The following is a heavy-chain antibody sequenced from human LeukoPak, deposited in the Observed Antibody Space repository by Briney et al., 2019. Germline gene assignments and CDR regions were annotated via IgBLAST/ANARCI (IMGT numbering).Heavy chain of an antibody. CDR2: ITSTSDTI. CDR3: AKDANWAFDY. Sequence: PGGSLRLSCVTSGFPFSTYSMNWVRQAPGKGLEWLSYITSTSDTIYYADSVKGRFTISRDNSKNTLYLQMNSVRTEDTAVYYCAKDANWAFDYWGQGTLVTVSS. J-gene: IGHJ4*02. CDR1: GFPFSTYS. V-gene: IGHV3-48*01. D-gene: IGHD7-27*01.